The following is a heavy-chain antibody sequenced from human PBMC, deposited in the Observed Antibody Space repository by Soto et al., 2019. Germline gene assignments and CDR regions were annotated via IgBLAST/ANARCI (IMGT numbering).Heavy chain of an antibody. CDR2: IYYSGST. CDR3: ARGGGYSYGYPGEGYYSYGMDV. Sequence: SETLSLTCTVSGGSISSYYWSWILHPPGKGLEWIGYIYYSGSTNYNPSLKSRVTISVDTSKNQFSLKLSSVTAADTAVYYCARGGGYSYGYPGEGYYSYGMDVWGEGTTVTVSS. CDR1: GGSISSYY. D-gene: IGHD5-18*01. V-gene: IGHV4-59*01. J-gene: IGHJ6*04.